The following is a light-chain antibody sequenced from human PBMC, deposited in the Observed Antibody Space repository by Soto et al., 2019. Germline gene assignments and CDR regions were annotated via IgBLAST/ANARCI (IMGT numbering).Light chain of an antibody. J-gene: IGKJ1*01. Sequence: EIVLTQSPGTLSLSPGEGATLSCRASESVASSYLAWYQQIPGQAPRLLIYGASSRATGIPDRFSGSGSGRDFTLTITRLQPEDFAVYYCQQYGRSPWTSGQGTKVEI. V-gene: IGKV3-20*01. CDR2: GAS. CDR3: QQYGRSPWT. CDR1: ESVASSY.